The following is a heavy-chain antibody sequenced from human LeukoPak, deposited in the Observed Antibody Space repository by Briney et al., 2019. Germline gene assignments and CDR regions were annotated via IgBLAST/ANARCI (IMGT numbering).Heavy chain of an antibody. CDR3: ARASGGYYFDY. CDR2: INPSGGST. Sequence: ASVKVSCKASGYTFTSYYMHWVRQAPGQGLEWMGIINPSGGSTSYAQKFQGRVTMTRDTSTSTVYMELGSLRSEDTAVYYCARASGGYYFDYWGQGTLVTVSS. V-gene: IGHV1-46*01. D-gene: IGHD3-10*01. CDR1: GYTFTSYY. J-gene: IGHJ4*02.